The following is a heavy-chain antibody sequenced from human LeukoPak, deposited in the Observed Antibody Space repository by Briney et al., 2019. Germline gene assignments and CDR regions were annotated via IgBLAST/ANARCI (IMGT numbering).Heavy chain of an antibody. D-gene: IGHD2-21*01. CDR3: ARSVMIDY. CDR2: IYSAGTT. CDR1: GFTVSSNY. J-gene: IGHJ4*02. Sequence: PGGSLRLSCAASGFTVSSNYMNWVRQAPGKGLEWVSIIYSAGTTYYADSVKGRCTISRDNSKNTLYLQMNSLRAEDTAVYYCARSVMIDYWGQGTLVTVSS. V-gene: IGHV3-53*01.